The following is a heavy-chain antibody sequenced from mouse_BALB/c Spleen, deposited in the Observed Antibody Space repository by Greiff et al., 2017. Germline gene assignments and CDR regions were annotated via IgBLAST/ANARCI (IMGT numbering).Heavy chain of an antibody. Sequence: EVQGVESGGGLVKPGGSLKLSCAASGFTFSSYAMSWVRQTPEKRLEWVASISSGGSTYYPDSVKGRFTISRDNARNILYLQMSSLRSEDTAMYYCARGGYGNYYAMDYWGQGTSVTVSS. D-gene: IGHD2-10*02. V-gene: IGHV5-6-5*01. CDR1: GFTFSSYA. CDR3: ARGGYGNYYAMDY. CDR2: ISSGGST. J-gene: IGHJ4*01.